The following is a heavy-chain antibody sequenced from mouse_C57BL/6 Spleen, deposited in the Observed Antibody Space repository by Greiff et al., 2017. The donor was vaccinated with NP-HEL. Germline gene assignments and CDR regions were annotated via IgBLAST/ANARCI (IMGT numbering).Heavy chain of an antibody. Sequence: EVQLVESGGGLVKPGGSLKLSCAASGFTFSSYAMSWVRQTPEKRLEWVATISDGGSYTYYPDNVKGRFTISRDNAKNNLYLQMSHLKSEDTAMYYCARAGYGSSYRYFDVWGTGTTVTVSS. CDR1: GFTFSSYA. D-gene: IGHD1-1*01. CDR3: ARAGYGSSYRYFDV. V-gene: IGHV5-4*01. CDR2: ISDGGSYT. J-gene: IGHJ1*03.